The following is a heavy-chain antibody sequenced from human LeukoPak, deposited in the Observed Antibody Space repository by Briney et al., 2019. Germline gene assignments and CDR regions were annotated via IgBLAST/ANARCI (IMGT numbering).Heavy chain of an antibody. D-gene: IGHD6-19*01. Sequence: ASVKVSCKASGGTFSSYAISWVRQAPGQGLEWMGRIIPIFGTANYAQKSQRRVTITTDESTSTAYMELSSLRSEDTAVYYCARSVAGGGYDAFDIWGQGTMVTVSS. V-gene: IGHV1-69*05. CDR3: ARSVAGGGYDAFDI. CDR1: GGTFSSYA. CDR2: IIPIFGTA. J-gene: IGHJ3*02.